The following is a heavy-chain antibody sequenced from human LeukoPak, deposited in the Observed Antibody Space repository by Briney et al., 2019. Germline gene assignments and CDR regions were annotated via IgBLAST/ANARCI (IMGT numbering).Heavy chain of an antibody. CDR1: GGSISSYY. Sequence: SETLSLTCSVSGGSISSYYWSWIRQPPGKGLEWIGYIYFSGRTNYSPSLQSRVTISVDTSKNQFSLRLNSMTTADTAVYFCARHEGDGDHFDYWGQGTLVTVSS. D-gene: IGHD2-21*02. J-gene: IGHJ4*02. CDR2: IYFSGRT. CDR3: ARHEGDGDHFDY. V-gene: IGHV4-59*08.